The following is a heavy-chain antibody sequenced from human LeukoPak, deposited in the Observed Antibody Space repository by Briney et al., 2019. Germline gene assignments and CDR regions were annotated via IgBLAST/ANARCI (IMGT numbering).Heavy chain of an antibody. CDR1: GGTFSSYA. Sequence: GASVKVSCKASGGTFSSYAISWVRQAPGQGLEWMGWINAYNGNTNYAQKLQGRVTMTTDTSTSTAYMELRSLRSDDTAVYYCARDHITIFPGDYWGQGTLVTVSS. CDR2: INAYNGNT. J-gene: IGHJ4*02. V-gene: IGHV1-18*01. D-gene: IGHD3-9*01. CDR3: ARDHITIFPGDY.